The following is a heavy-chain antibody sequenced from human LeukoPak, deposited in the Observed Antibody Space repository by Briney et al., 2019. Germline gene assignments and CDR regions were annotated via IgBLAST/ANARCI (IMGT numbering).Heavy chain of an antibody. CDR3: ARDLFPDIVVVPAPHPYYFDY. CDR2: MSAYNGNT. Sequence: ASVKVSCKASGYTFTSYGISWVRQAPGQGLEWMGWMSAYNGNTNYAQKLQGRVTMTTDTSTSTAYMELRSLRSDDTAVYYCARDLFPDIVVVPAPHPYYFDYWGQGTLVTVSS. J-gene: IGHJ4*02. D-gene: IGHD2-2*01. V-gene: IGHV1-18*01. CDR1: GYTFTSYG.